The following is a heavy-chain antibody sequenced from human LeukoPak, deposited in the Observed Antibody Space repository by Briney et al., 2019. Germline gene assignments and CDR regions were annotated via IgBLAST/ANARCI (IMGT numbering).Heavy chain of an antibody. Sequence: PSETLSLTCAVYGGSFSGCYWSWIRQPPGKGLEWIGEINHSGSTNYNPSLKSRVTISVDTSKNQFSLKLSSVTAADTAVYYCARVIRGYSYGYSSLGYFDYWGQGTLVTVSS. J-gene: IGHJ4*02. CDR2: INHSGST. V-gene: IGHV4-34*01. CDR3: ARVIRGYSYGYSSLGYFDY. D-gene: IGHD5-18*01. CDR1: GGSFSGCY.